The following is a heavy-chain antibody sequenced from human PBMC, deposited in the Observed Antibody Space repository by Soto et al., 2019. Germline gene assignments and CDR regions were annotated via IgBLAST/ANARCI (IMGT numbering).Heavy chain of an antibody. CDR3: ARDWKGAEGFDP. Sequence: QVQLVQSGAEVKKPGASVKVSCKASGYTFSTYGFSWVRQAPGQGLEWMGWIGADNGDTNYAQNLQGXVXXXTXXATTASDMELRSLTSDDTAVYFCARDWKGAEGFDPWGQGALGTVSS. CDR1: GYTFSTYG. D-gene: IGHD1-1*01. J-gene: IGHJ5*02. V-gene: IGHV1-18*01. CDR2: IGADNGDT.